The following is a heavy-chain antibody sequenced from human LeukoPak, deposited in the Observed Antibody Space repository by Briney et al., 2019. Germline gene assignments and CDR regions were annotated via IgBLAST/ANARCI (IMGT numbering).Heavy chain of an antibody. CDR2: IYSGGST. V-gene: IGHV3-66*02. CDR1: GFTVRSNY. CDR3: ARDEHYYDSSGSS. Sequence: PGGSLRLSCAASGFTVRSNYMSWVRQAPGKGLEWVSVIYSGGSTYYADSVKGRFTISRDNSKNTLYLQMNSLRAEDTAVYYCARDEHYYDSSGSSWGQGTLMTVSS. D-gene: IGHD3-22*01. J-gene: IGHJ4*02.